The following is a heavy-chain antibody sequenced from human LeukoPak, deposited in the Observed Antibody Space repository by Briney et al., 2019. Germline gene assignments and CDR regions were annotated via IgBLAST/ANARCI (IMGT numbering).Heavy chain of an antibody. V-gene: IGHV3-23*01. Sequence: GGSLRLSCAASGFTFSSYAMSWVRQAPGKGLEWVSAISGSGGSTYYADSVKGRFTISRDNSKNTLYLQMNSLRAEDTAVYYCAKDLLTYYYDSSGYYQNQAFDYWRRGTLVSVSS. CDR2: ISGSGGST. D-gene: IGHD3-22*01. J-gene: IGHJ4*02. CDR3: AKDLLTYYYDSSGYYQNQAFDY. CDR1: GFTFSSYA.